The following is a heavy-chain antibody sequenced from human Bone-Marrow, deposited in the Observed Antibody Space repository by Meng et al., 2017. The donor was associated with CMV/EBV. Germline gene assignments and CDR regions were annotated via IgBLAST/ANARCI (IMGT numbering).Heavy chain of an antibody. CDR1: GYTFSDYK. D-gene: IGHD3-10*01. CDR2: INPNTGDT. J-gene: IGHJ4*02. CDR3: ARSLFGSGSLFCY. Sequence: ASVKVSCKTSGYTFSDYKMFWVRQAPGQGLEWMGWINPNTGDTYNAPKFQGRVTMTRDTSISTVYMEMSSLTYDDTAVYSCARSLFGSGSLFCYLGQGTLVTVSS. V-gene: IGHV1-2*02.